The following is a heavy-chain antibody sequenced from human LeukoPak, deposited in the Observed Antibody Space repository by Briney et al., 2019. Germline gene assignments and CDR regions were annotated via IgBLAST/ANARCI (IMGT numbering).Heavy chain of an antibody. CDR3: ARGYSMVRGSNWFDP. J-gene: IGHJ5*02. CDR2: INPNSGGT. D-gene: IGHD3-10*01. Sequence: ASVKVSCKASGYTFTGYYMHWVRQAPGQGLEWMGWINPNSGGTNYAQKFQGRVTMTRDTSISTAYMELSRLRSDDTAVYYCARGYSMVRGSNWFDPWGQGTLVTVSS. V-gene: IGHV1-2*02. CDR1: GYTFTGYY.